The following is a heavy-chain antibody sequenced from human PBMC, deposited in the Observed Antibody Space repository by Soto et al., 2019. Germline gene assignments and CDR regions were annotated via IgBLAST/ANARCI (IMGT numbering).Heavy chain of an antibody. Sequence: EVQLVESGGGLVQPGRSLRLSCVASGFTFDDYAMHWVRQVPGKGLEWVSGISWKSAGIAYADSVKGRFTISRDNAKNSLYLQMNSLRAEDTALYYCAKDLSGSYCSGGSCYSWFDPWGQGTLVTVSS. V-gene: IGHV3-9*01. J-gene: IGHJ5*02. CDR1: GFTFDDYA. CDR2: ISWKSAGI. CDR3: AKDLSGSYCSGGSCYSWFDP. D-gene: IGHD2-15*01.